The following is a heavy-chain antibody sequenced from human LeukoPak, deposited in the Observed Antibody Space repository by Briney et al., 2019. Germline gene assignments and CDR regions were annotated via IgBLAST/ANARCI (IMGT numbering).Heavy chain of an antibody. CDR2: IYHSGNT. J-gene: IGHJ4*02. CDR3: VTERERQWLF. Sequence: SETLSLTCTVSGYSISSGYYWAWIRQPPGKGLQWIGNIYHSGNTYYNPSLKSRVTLSVDTSKNQFSLNLHSVTAADTAVYYCVTERERQWLFWARGTLVTVSS. D-gene: IGHD6-19*01. CDR1: GYSISSGYY. V-gene: IGHV4-38-2*02.